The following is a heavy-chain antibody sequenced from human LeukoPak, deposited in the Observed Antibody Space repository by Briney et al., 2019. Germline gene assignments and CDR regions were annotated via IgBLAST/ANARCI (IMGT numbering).Heavy chain of an antibody. CDR2: ISGDGGST. CDR1: GFTFDDYA. Sequence: PGGSLRLSCAASGFTFDDYAMHWVRQAPGKGLEWVSLISGDGGSTYYADSVKGRFTISRDNAKNSLYLQMNSLRAEDTAVYYCARAWFDPWGQGTLVTVSS. J-gene: IGHJ5*02. CDR3: ARAWFDP. V-gene: IGHV3-43*02.